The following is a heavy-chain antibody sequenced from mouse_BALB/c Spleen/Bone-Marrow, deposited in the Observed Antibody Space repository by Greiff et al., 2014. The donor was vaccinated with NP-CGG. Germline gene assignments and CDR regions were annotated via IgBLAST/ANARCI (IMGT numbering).Heavy chain of an antibody. CDR3: TRGRYWDFDD. CDR2: NNPNNGGT. Sequence: QVQLQQSGADLVKPGTSVKLSCKASGYTFTTYYMYWVKQRPGQGLEWIGENNPNNGGTNFKEKFKSKATLTVDKSSSTAYMQLSSLTAEDSAVYDGTRGRYWDFDDWGQGTTLTVSS. CDR1: GYTFTTYY. V-gene: IGHV1S16*01. D-gene: IGHD4-1*01. J-gene: IGHJ2*01.